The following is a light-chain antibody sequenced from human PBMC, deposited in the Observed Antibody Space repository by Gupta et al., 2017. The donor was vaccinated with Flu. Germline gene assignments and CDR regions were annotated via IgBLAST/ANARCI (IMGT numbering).Light chain of an antibody. V-gene: IGLV1-51*01. CDR3: GTWDNTLSAMV. J-gene: IGLJ2*01. Sequence: CVLTQPPSVSAAPGQKVAIPCSGSTSNIGINYVSWYQPVPGAAPQLLIYANDQRPSGIPDRFSGSKSGTSATLAITGLQTGDEADYYCGTWDNTLSAMVFGGGTKLAVL. CDR2: AND. CDR1: TSNIGINY.